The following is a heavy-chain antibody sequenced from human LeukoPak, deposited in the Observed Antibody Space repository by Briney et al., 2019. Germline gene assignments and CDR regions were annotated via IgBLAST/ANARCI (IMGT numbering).Heavy chain of an antibody. CDR1: GGTFSSYA. V-gene: IGHV1-69*13. Sequence: GASVKVSCKASGGTFSSYAISWVRQAPGQGLEWMGGIIPIFGTANYAQKFQGRVTITADESTSTAYMELSSLRSEDTAVYYCARTRGPAAISMSWFDPWGQGTLVTVSS. CDR2: IIPIFGTA. J-gene: IGHJ5*02. CDR3: ARTRGPAAISMSWFDP. D-gene: IGHD2-2*01.